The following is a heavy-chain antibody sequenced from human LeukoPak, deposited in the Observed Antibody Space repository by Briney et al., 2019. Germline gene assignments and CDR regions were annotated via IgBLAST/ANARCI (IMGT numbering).Heavy chain of an antibody. Sequence: GRSLRLSCTASGFTFGDYAMSWFRQAPGKGLEWVGFIRSKAYGGTTEYAASVKGRFTISRDNAKNSLYLQMNSLRAEDMALYYCAKGLSTGTTNPFDYWGQGTLVTVSS. CDR2: IRSKAYGGTT. J-gene: IGHJ4*02. CDR3: AKGLSTGTTNPFDY. V-gene: IGHV3-49*03. D-gene: IGHD1-1*01. CDR1: GFTFGDYA.